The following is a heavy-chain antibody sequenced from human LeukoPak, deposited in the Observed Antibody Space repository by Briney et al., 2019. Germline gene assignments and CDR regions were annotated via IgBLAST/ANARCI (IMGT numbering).Heavy chain of an antibody. Sequence: PGGSLRLSCAASGFTFDDYGMNWVRQAPGKGLEWVSSISSSSSYIYYADSVKGRFTISRDNAKNSLYLQMNSLRAEDTAVYYCAKGPWSGYYTPCFDPWGQGTLVTVSS. J-gene: IGHJ5*02. CDR3: AKGPWSGYYTPCFDP. CDR1: GFTFDDYG. CDR2: ISSSSSYI. V-gene: IGHV3-21*01. D-gene: IGHD3-3*01.